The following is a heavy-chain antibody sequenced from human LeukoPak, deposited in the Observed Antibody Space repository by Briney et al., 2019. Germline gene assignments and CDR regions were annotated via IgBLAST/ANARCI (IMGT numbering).Heavy chain of an antibody. CDR3: ARGRVRFSFFDY. Sequence: SETLSLTCAVYGGSFSGYYWSWIRQPPGKGLEWIGEINHSGSTNYNPSLKSRVTISVDTSKNQFSLKLSSVTAADTAVYYCARGRVRFSFFDYWGQGTLVTVSS. V-gene: IGHV4-34*01. CDR2: INHSGST. CDR1: GGSFSGYY. D-gene: IGHD4-17*01. J-gene: IGHJ4*02.